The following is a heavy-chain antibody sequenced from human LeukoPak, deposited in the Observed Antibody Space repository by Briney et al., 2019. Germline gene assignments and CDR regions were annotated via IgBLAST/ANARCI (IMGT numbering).Heavy chain of an antibody. D-gene: IGHD3-10*01. CDR1: GGTFSSYA. V-gene: IGHV1-69*13. Sequence: SVKVSCKASGGTFSSYAINWVRQAPGQGLEWMGRIVPIFGTTNYAQNFQGRVTITADESTSTAYMELSSLRSEDTAVYYCTRSRGSGSYLEYWGQGTLVTVSS. CDR3: TRSRGSGSYLEY. CDR2: IVPIFGTT. J-gene: IGHJ4*02.